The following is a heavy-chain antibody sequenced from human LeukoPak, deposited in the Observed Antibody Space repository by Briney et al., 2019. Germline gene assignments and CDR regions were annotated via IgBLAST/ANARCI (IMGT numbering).Heavy chain of an antibody. D-gene: IGHD3-9*01. CDR1: GGSISSYY. J-gene: IGHJ4*02. CDR3: ARMGYYDILTGYYPFDY. CDR2: IYTSGST. V-gene: IGHV4-4*07. Sequence: PSETLSLTCTVSGGSISSYYWSWIRQPAGKGLEWIGRIYTSGSTNYNPSLKSRVTMSVDTSKNQFSLKLSSVTAADTAVYYCARMGYYDILTGYYPFDYWGQGTLVTVSS.